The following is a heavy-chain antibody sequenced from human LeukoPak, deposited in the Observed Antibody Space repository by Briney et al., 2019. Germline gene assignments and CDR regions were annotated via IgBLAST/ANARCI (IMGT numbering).Heavy chain of an antibody. Sequence: SETLSFTCTVSGGSISSYYWSWIRQPPGQGLEWIGYIYCSGSTNYNPSLKSRVTISVDTSKNQFSLKLSSVTAADTAVYYCARRGYCSGGSCSPSWFDPWGQGTLVTVSS. V-gene: IGHV4-59*08. J-gene: IGHJ5*02. CDR3: ARRGYCSGGSCSPSWFDP. D-gene: IGHD2-15*01. CDR2: IYCSGST. CDR1: GGSISSYY.